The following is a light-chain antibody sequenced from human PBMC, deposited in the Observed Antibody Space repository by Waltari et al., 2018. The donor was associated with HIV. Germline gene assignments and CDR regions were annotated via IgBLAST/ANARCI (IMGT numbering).Light chain of an antibody. V-gene: IGLV2-14*01. CDR3: TSYTSRNTRV. CDR2: EVT. CDR1: TSDVGGYQY. Sequence: QSALTQPASVSGSPGQSITISCTGTTSDVGGYQYVSWYQQPPGNAPKLMIYEVTNRPSGVSFRFSGSKSGNTASLTISGLQAEDEADYFCTSYTSRNTRVFGTGTKVTVL. J-gene: IGLJ1*01.